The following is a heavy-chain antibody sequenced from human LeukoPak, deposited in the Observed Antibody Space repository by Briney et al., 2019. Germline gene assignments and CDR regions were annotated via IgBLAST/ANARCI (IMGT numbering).Heavy chain of an antibody. J-gene: IGHJ4*02. CDR1: GGSFSGYY. V-gene: IGHV4-34*01. Sequence: PSETLSLTCAVYGGSFSGYYWSWIRQPPGKGLEWIGEINHSGSTNYNPSLKSRVTISVDTSKNQFPLKLSSVTAADTAVYYCARGILVDATYYYDSSGYPGAYYFDYWGQGTLVTVSS. CDR2: INHSGST. D-gene: IGHD3-22*01. CDR3: ARGILVDATYYYDSSGYPGAYYFDY.